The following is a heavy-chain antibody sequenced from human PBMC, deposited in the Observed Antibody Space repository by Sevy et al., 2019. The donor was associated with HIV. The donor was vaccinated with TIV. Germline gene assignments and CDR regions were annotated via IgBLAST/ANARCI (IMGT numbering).Heavy chain of an antibody. CDR1: GYSFTAYW. Sequence: GGSLRLSCKGSGYSFTAYWIDWVRQVPGKGLEWMGTIYPGDSETRYSPSVQGQVTISADKSLTTAYLQWGSLKASDTAVYYCAIPTGLKVGIDFGTLDIWGQGTMVTVSS. V-gene: IGHV5-51*01. D-gene: IGHD4-17*01. CDR2: IYPGDSET. CDR3: AIPTGLKVGIDFGTLDI. J-gene: IGHJ3*02.